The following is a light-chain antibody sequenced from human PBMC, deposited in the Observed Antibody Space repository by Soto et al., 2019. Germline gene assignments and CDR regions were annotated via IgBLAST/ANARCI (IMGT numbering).Light chain of an antibody. CDR2: DAS. CDR1: ESIRTW. V-gene: IGKV1-5*01. Sequence: DIQMTQSPSTLSASIGDRVTITCRASESIRTWLAWYQHKPGKAPKFLIYDASSLESGVQSRFSGSGSGTEFTLTISSLQPDDFATYYCQHYNSYSEAFGQGTKVDI. J-gene: IGKJ1*01. CDR3: QHYNSYSEA.